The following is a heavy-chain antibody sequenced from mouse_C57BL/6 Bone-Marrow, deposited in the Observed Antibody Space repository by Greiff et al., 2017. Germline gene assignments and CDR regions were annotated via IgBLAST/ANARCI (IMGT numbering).Heavy chain of an antibody. CDR1: GYTFTNYW. V-gene: IGHV1-63*01. Sequence: QVQLQQPGAELVKPGASVKLSCKASGYTFTNYWIGWAKQRPGHGLEWIGDIYPGGGYTNYNEKFKGKATLTADKSSSTAYMQFSSLTSEDSAIYYCARDDGYPWFAYWGQGTLVTVSA. D-gene: IGHD2-3*01. CDR2: IYPGGGYT. J-gene: IGHJ3*01. CDR3: ARDDGYPWFAY.